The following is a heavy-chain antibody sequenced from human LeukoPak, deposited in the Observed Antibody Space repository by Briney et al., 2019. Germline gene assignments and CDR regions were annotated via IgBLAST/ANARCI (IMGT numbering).Heavy chain of an antibody. J-gene: IGHJ6*03. CDR1: GFTFSNYA. V-gene: IGHV3-30*04. Sequence: GRSLRLSCAASGFTFSNYAMHWVRRAPGKGLEWVAVISYDGSNKFYADSVKGRFTTSRDNSKNTLHLQMNSLRAEDTAVYYCARSLATSYYYMDVWGKGTTVTVSS. D-gene: IGHD5-12*01. CDR2: ISYDGSNK. CDR3: ARSLATSYYYMDV.